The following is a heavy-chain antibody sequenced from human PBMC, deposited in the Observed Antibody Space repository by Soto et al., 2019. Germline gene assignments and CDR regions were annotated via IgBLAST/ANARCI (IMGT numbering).Heavy chain of an antibody. Sequence: GGSLRLSCAASGFTVSSNYMSWVRQAPGKGLEWVSVIYSGGSTYYADSVKGRFTISRDNSKNTLYLKMNSLRAEDTAVYYCARASVGAYYGSGSYYHYYFDYWGQGTLVTVSS. CDR1: GFTVSSNY. J-gene: IGHJ4*02. V-gene: IGHV3-66*01. CDR2: IYSGGST. CDR3: ARASVGAYYGSGSYYHYYFDY. D-gene: IGHD3-10*01.